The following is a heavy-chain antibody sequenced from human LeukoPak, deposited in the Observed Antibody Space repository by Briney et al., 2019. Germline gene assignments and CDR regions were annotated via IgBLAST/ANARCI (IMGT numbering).Heavy chain of an antibody. Sequence: ASVKVSSRFSGYTFTAYYMHWVRQAPGQGLEWMGRIDPNSGGTEYAQKFQGRVTLTRDTSINTVYMELNTLTSDDMALYYCARCMGNSWCDFCGQGTLVTVSS. CDR1: GYTFTAYY. CDR2: IDPNSGGT. J-gene: IGHJ4*02. CDR3: ARCMGNSWCDF. D-gene: IGHD6-13*01. V-gene: IGHV1-2*02.